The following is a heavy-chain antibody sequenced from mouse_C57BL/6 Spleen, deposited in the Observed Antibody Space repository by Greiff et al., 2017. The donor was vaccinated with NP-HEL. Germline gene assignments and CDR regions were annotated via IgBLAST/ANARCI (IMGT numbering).Heavy chain of an antibody. Sequence: QVQLQQPGAELVKPGASVKMSCKASGYTFTSYWITWVKQRPGQGLEWIGDIYPGSGSTNYNEKFKSKATLTVDTSSSTASMQLSSLTSEDSAVYYCARNGYYGSSYWAYWGQGTLVTVSA. CDR2: IYPGSGST. D-gene: IGHD1-1*01. V-gene: IGHV1-55*01. J-gene: IGHJ3*01. CDR3: ARNGYYGSSYWAY. CDR1: GYTFTSYW.